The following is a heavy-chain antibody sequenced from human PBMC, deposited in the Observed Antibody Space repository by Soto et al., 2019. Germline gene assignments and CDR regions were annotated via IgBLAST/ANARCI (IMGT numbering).Heavy chain of an antibody. D-gene: IGHD4-17*01. CDR1: GFTFSSYG. CDR2: ISYDGSNK. J-gene: IGHJ6*03. Sequence: QVQLVESGGGVVQPGRSLRLSCAASGFTFSSYGMHWVRQAPGKGLEWVAVISYDGSNKYYADSVKGRFTISRDNSKNTLYLQMNSLRAEDTAVYYCAKEGGDYDAYYYYYYYMDVWGKGTTVTVSS. V-gene: IGHV3-30*18. CDR3: AKEGGDYDAYYYYYYYMDV.